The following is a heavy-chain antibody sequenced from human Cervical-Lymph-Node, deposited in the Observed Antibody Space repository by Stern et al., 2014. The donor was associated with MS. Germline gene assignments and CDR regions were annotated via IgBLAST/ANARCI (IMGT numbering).Heavy chain of an antibody. J-gene: IGHJ4*02. V-gene: IGHV3-23*04. Sequence: VQLVQSGGGLVQPGGSLRLSCAASGFTFKNYAMSWVRQAPGKGLDWVSGTSASGGTTYHADSVKGRFTISRDNSKNTLYLQMNSLRAEDTAVYYCARRTEGQYYFDYWAQGTLVTVSS. CDR1: GFTFKNYA. D-gene: IGHD1-1*01. CDR3: ARRTEGQYYFDY. CDR2: TSASGGTT.